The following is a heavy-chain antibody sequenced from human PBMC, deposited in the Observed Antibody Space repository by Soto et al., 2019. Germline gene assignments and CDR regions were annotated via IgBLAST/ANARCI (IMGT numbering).Heavy chain of an antibody. D-gene: IGHD1-1*01. V-gene: IGHV2-5*02. CDR2: LYWDDTR. J-gene: IGHJ6*04. Sequence: QITLKESSPTLVKPTQTLTLTCSFSGFSLYTGGVGVGWIRQPPGKALEWLALLYWDDTRRYNPSLKNTLTIAKDTSENQVVLTVTDMGPVDTGTYFCAHYTTDTYFDVWGKGATVTGSS. CDR1: GFSLYTGGVG. CDR3: AHYTTDTYFDV.